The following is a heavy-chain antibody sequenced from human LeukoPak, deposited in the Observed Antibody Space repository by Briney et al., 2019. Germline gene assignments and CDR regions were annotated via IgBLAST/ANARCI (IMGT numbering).Heavy chain of an antibody. Sequence: SETLSLTCTVSGGSISSGDYYWSWIRQPPGKGLEWIGYIYYSGSTYYNPSLKSRVTISVDTSKNQFSLKLSSVTAADTAVYYCARGNSYGINYFDYWGQGTLVTVSS. CDR2: IYYSGST. V-gene: IGHV4-30-4*02. CDR3: ARGNSYGINYFDY. J-gene: IGHJ4*02. D-gene: IGHD5-18*01. CDR1: GGSISSGDYY.